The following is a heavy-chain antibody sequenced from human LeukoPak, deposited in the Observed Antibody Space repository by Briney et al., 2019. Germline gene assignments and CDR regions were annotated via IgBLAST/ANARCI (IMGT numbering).Heavy chain of an antibody. CDR2: IYHSGST. V-gene: IGHV4-39*01. Sequence: KPSETLSLTCTVSGGSISSSSYYWGWIRQPPGKGLEWIGSIYHSGSTYHNPSLKSRVTISVDTSKNQFSLKLSSVTAADTAVYYCASRNPGLNYDFWSGSFDYWGQGTLVTVSS. CDR3: ASRNPGLNYDFWSGSFDY. J-gene: IGHJ4*02. CDR1: GGSISSSSYY. D-gene: IGHD3-3*01.